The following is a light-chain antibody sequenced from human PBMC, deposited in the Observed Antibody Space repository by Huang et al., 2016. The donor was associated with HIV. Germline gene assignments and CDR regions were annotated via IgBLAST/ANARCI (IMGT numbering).Light chain of an antibody. CDR3: QQFKNYPLT. J-gene: IGKJ4*01. V-gene: IGKV1D-13*01. CDR1: QDITDA. Sequence: AIQLTQSPSFLSASVGDRVTITCRASQDITDALAWYQHKPGKHPKVLIYDASSLESGGPSRCSGSWSGADFTLTISSLQPEDFATYYCQQFKNYPLTFGGGTKVEVK. CDR2: DAS.